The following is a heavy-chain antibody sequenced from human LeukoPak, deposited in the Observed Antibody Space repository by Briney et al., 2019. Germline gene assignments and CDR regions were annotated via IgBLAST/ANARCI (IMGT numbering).Heavy chain of an antibody. CDR3: ARGRTLRFLEWFVFDY. Sequence: PGGSLRLSCAASGFTVSSNYMSWVRQAPGKGLEWVSVIYSGGSTYYADSVKGRFTISRDNFKNTLYLQMNSLRAEGTAVYYCARGRTLRFLEWFVFDYWGQGTLVTVSS. J-gene: IGHJ4*02. V-gene: IGHV3-66*02. D-gene: IGHD3-3*01. CDR2: IYSGGST. CDR1: GFTVSSNY.